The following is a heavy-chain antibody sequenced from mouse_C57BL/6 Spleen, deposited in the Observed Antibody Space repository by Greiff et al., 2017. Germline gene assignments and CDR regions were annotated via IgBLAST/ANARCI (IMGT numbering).Heavy chain of an antibody. Sequence: QVQLQQPGAELVKPGASVKLSCKASGYTFTSYWMQWVKQRPGQGLEWIGEIDPSDSYTNYNQKFKGKATLTVDTSSSTAYRQRSSLTSEDSAVYYCARRGYDPTYAMDYGGQGTSVTVSS. J-gene: IGHJ4*01. V-gene: IGHV1-50*01. CDR3: ARRGYDPTYAMDY. D-gene: IGHD2-3*01. CDR1: GYTFTSYW. CDR2: IDPSDSYT.